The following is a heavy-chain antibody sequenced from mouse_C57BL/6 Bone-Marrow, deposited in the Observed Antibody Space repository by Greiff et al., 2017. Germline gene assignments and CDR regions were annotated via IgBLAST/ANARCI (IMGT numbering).Heavy chain of an antibody. CDR3: ARSGGSVSREIFFDY. V-gene: IGHV1-52*01. CDR1: GYTFTSYW. J-gene: IGHJ2*01. CDR2: IDPSDSET. D-gene: IGHD1-3*01. Sequence: QVQLQQPGAELVRPGSSVKLSCKASGYTFTSYWMHWVKQRPIQGLEWIGNIDPSDSETHYNQKFKDKATLTVDKSSSTAYMQLSSLTSEDSAVYYCARSGGSVSREIFFDYWGQGTTLTVSS.